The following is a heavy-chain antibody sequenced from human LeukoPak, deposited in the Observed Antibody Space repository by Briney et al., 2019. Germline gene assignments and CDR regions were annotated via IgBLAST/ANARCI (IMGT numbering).Heavy chain of an antibody. CDR2: INPNSGGT. Sequence: GASVKVSCKASGYTFTGYYMHWVRQAPGQGLEWMGWINPNSGGTNYAQKFQGRVTMTRDTSISTAYMELSRLRSDDTAVYYCATWGGIPMVRGVMNYWGQGTLVTVSS. V-gene: IGHV1-2*02. CDR3: ATWGGIPMVRGVMNY. CDR1: GYTFTGYY. J-gene: IGHJ4*02. D-gene: IGHD3-10*01.